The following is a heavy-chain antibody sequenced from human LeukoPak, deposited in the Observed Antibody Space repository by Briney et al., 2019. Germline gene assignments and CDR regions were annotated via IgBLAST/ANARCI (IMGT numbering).Heavy chain of an antibody. CDR1: GFTFRIYA. CDR2: ITDSGGGT. V-gene: IGHV3-23*01. J-gene: IGHJ4*02. D-gene: IGHD4-17*01. Sequence: GGSLRLSRAASGFTFRIYAMSWVRQAPGKGLDWVSTITDSGGGTYHADSVKGRFTISRDNSKNTLYLQMNSLRGEDTAIYFCATHAPKNGDDDYWGQGTLVTVSS. CDR3: ATHAPKNGDDDY.